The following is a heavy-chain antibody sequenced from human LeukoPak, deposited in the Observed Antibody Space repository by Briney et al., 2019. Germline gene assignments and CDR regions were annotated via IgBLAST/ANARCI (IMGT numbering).Heavy chain of an antibody. CDR2: ISGSGGST. CDR1: GFTFSRYA. Sequence: GGSLRLSCAASGFTFSRYAMSWVRQAPGKGLEWVSAISGSGGSTYYADTVKGRFTISRDNSKNTLYLQMNSLRAEDTTVYYCAKDHDSSGYYLRYFDYWGQGTLVTVSS. J-gene: IGHJ4*02. V-gene: IGHV3-23*01. CDR3: AKDHDSSGYYLRYFDY. D-gene: IGHD3-22*01.